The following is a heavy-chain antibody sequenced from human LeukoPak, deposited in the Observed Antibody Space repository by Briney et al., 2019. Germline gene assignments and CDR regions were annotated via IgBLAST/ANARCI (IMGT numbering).Heavy chain of an antibody. CDR1: GGSISSSSYY. J-gene: IGHJ3*02. V-gene: IGHV4-39*07. Sequence: PSETLSLTCTVSGGSISSSSYYWGWLRQPPGKGLEWIGSIYYGGSTYYNPSLKSRVTISVDTSKNQFSLKLSSVTAADTAVYYCARGVQLVDDAFDIWGQGTMVTVSS. D-gene: IGHD6-6*01. CDR3: ARGVQLVDDAFDI. CDR2: IYYGGST.